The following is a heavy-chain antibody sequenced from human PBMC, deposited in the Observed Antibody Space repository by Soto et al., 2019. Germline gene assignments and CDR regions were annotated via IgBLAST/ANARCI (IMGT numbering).Heavy chain of an antibody. CDR1: GFTFRTYT. D-gene: IGHD3-22*01. Sequence: SGGSLRLSCISSGFTFRTYTMNWVRQAPGKGLEWVSAIRGFSPYTFYAESVKGRFTISRGNSKNTLYLQMNRMRAEDTAVYYCAKAGYYDSSGYYSRWFDPGGQGTLVIVSS. V-gene: IGHV3-21*01. CDR3: AKAGYYDSSGYYSRWFDP. J-gene: IGHJ5*02. CDR2: IRGFSPYT.